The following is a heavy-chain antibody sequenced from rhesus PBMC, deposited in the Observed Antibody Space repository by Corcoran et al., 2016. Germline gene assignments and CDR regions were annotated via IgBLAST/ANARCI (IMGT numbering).Heavy chain of an antibody. CDR3: ARDRGSGWPGFDY. Sequence: QVQLQESGPGLVKPSETLSLTCAVSGGSIRDDYYWSWIRHPPGKGLEWLGYIYGSGGGTKYNPSLKNRGTLSIDTAKNQFSLKLSSVTAADTAVYYCARDRGSGWPGFDYWGQGVLVTVSS. CDR2: IYGSGGGT. D-gene: IGHD6-31*01. J-gene: IGHJ4*01. CDR1: GGSIRDDYY. V-gene: IGHV4-106*01.